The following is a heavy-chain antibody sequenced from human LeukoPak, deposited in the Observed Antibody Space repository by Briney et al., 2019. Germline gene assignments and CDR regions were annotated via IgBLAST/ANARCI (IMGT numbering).Heavy chain of an antibody. J-gene: IGHJ4*02. V-gene: IGHV3-30*04. CDR3: ARSGIAVAGYFDY. D-gene: IGHD6-19*01. CDR2: ISFDGSNK. Sequence: GGTLRLSCAASGFTFSSYAMHWVRQAPGKGLEWVAVISFDGSNKYYADSVKGRFTISRDNSKNTLYLQMNSLRAEDTAVYYCARSGIAVAGYFDYWGQGTLVTVSS. CDR1: GFTFSSYA.